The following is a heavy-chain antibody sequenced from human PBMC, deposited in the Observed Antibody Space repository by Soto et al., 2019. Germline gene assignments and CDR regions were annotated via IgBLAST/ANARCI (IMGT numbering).Heavy chain of an antibody. CDR1: GFTFSSYG. D-gene: IGHD6-13*01. J-gene: IGHJ6*02. CDR2: ISYDGSNK. CDR3: AKDGYSSSWYHDYYGMDV. V-gene: IGHV3-30*18. Sequence: PGGSLRLSCAASGFTFSSYGMHWVRRAPGKGLEWVAVISYDGSNKYYADSVKGRFTISRDNSKNTLYLQMNSLRAEDTALYYFAKDGYSSSWYHDYYGMDVWGQGTTVTVSS.